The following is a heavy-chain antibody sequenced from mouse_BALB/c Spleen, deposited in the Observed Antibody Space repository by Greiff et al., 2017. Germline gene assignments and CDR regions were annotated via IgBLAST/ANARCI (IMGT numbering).Heavy chain of an antibody. J-gene: IGHJ2*01. V-gene: IGHV5-9-4*01. Sequence: EVKLMESGGGLVKPGGSLKLSCAASGFTFSSYAMSWVRQSPEKRLEWVAEISSGGSYTYYPDTVTGRFTISRDNAKNTLYLVMSSLRSEDTVMYYCARDRYGIDYWGQGTTLTVSS. CDR2: ISSGGSYT. CDR1: GFTFSSYA. D-gene: IGHD1-1*01. CDR3: ARDRYGIDY.